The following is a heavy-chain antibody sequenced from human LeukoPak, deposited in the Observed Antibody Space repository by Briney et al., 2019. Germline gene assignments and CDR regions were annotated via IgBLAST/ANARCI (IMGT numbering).Heavy chain of an antibody. CDR1: GFTFSSYW. CDR3: AKDLVGAVDY. Sequence: GGSLRLSCAASGFTFSSYWMSWVRQAPGKGLEWVANIKQDGSEKYYVDSVKGRFTISRDNSKNTLYLQMNSLRAEDTAVYYCAKDLVGAVDYWGQGTLVTVSS. D-gene: IGHD1-26*01. J-gene: IGHJ4*02. V-gene: IGHV3-7*01. CDR2: IKQDGSEK.